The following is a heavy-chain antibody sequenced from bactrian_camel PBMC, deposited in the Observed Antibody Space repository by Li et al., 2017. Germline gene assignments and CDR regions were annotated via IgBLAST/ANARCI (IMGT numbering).Heavy chain of an antibody. CDR3: AAEASYSGDLFGF. CDR1: EFTFSTYY. Sequence: HVQLVESGGGLVQPGGSLKLSCVVSEFTFSTYYMNWVRHAPGKGLEWVSVIYAGGDTTYYAESVKGRFTISQGNSKNTLYLQMNSLKPEDTAMYYCAAEASYSGDLFGFWGQGTQVTVS. CDR2: IYAGGDTT. V-gene: IGHV3S6*01. J-gene: IGHJ6*01. D-gene: IGHD2*01.